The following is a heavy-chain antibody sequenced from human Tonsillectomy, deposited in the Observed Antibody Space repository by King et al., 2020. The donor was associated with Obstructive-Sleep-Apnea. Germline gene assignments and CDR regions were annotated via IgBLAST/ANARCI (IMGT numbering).Heavy chain of an antibody. D-gene: IGHD1-26*01. CDR2: IYYSGSP. J-gene: IGHJ6*02. V-gene: IGHV4-59*08. CDR3: ARNTEHYYYYGMDV. CDR1: GDSISSYY. Sequence: VQLQESGPGLVKPSETLSLTCTVSGDSISSYYWSWIRQPPGKGLEWIGYIYYSGSPKYNPSLKSRVTISVDTSKNQFSLKLSSVTAADTAVYYCARNTEHYYYYGMDVWGQGTTVTVSS.